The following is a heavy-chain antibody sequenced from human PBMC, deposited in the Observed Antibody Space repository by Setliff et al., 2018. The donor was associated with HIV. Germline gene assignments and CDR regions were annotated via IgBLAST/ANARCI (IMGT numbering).Heavy chain of an antibody. CDR2: IYYSGET. D-gene: IGHD3-16*01. CDR3: GIEGDDYNEY. J-gene: IGHJ4*02. V-gene: IGHV4-59*01. CDR1: GGSINNYF. Sequence: SETLSLTCTVSGGSINNYFWSWIRQSPGRGLEWIGYIYYSGETNYNPSLKSRVTFSVDTSKNQFSLKLSSVTAADSAVYYCGIEGDDYNEYWGQGTLVTVSS.